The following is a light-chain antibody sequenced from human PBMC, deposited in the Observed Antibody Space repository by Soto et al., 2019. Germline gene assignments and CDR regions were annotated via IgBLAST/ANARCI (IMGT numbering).Light chain of an antibody. J-gene: IGKJ5*01. Sequence: EIVVTQSPGTLSLSPGERATLSCRASQSVSSSYLAWYQQKPGQAPRLLIYGASSRATGIPDRFSGSGSGTDFTLTISRLEPEEFAVYYCQQYGSSITFGQGTRLEIK. V-gene: IGKV3-20*01. CDR3: QQYGSSIT. CDR1: QSVSSSY. CDR2: GAS.